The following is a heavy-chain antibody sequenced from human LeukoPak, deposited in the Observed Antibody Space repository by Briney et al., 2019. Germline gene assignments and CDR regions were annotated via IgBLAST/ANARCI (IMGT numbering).Heavy chain of an antibody. CDR1: GGSFSGYY. Sequence: PSETLSLTCAVYGGSFSGYYWSWIRQPPGKGLEWIAEINHSGSTNYNPSLKSRVTISVDTSKNQFSLKLSSVTAADTAVYYCARGRVVPAAKNYYYGMDVWGKGTTVTVSS. J-gene: IGHJ6*04. V-gene: IGHV4-34*01. D-gene: IGHD2-2*01. CDR2: INHSGST. CDR3: ARGRVVPAAKNYYYGMDV.